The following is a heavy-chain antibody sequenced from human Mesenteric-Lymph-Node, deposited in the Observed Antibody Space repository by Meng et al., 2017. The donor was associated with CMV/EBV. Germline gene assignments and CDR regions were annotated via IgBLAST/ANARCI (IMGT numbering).Heavy chain of an antibody. CDR3: ATAKDSGYVFPGY. V-gene: IGHV3-7*01. CDR1: GFTFSSYS. J-gene: IGHJ4*02. CDR2: IKQDGGEK. Sequence: GGSLRLSCAASGFTFSSYSMNWVRQAPGKGLEWVANIKQDGGEKYYVDSVKGRFTISRDNAKSSLYLVMNSLRVEDTAVYYCATAKDSGYVFPGYWGQGTLVTVSS. D-gene: IGHD5-12*01.